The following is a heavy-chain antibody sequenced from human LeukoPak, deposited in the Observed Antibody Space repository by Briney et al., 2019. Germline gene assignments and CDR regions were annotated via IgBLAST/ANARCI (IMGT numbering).Heavy chain of an antibody. V-gene: IGHV3-21*01. Sequence: GGSLRLSCAASGFTFSSYTMNWVRQAPGKGLEWVSSISSTSSYIYYADSVKGRFTLYRDNAKNSLYLQMNRLRAEDTAVYYCARAAYSYGPRGFDFWGQGTLVTVSS. CDR1: GFTFSSYT. CDR3: ARAAYSYGPRGFDF. D-gene: IGHD5-18*01. J-gene: IGHJ4*02. CDR2: ISSTSSYI.